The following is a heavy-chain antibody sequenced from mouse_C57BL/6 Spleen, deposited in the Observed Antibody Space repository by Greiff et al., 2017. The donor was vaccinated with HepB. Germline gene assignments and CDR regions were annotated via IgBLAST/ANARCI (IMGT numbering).Heavy chain of an antibody. CDR3: ARKGDWDGGYYFDY. D-gene: IGHD4-1*01. J-gene: IGHJ2*01. V-gene: IGHV1-50*01. Sequence: QVQLQQSGAELVKPGASVKLSCKASGYTFTSYWMQWVKQRPGQGLEWIGEIDPSDSYTNYNQKFKGKATLTVDTSSSTAYMQLSSLTSEDSAVYYCARKGDWDGGYYFDYWGQGTTLTVSS. CDR1: GYTFTSYW. CDR2: IDPSDSYT.